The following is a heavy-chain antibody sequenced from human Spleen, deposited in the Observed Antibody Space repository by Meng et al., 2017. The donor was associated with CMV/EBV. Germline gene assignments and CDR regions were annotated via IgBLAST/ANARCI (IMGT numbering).Heavy chain of an antibody. CDR2: INPSDGAT. Sequence: PCTEYSFHWVRQAPGQGFDWMGTINPSDGATIYAQKFQGRLTMTRDTSTNTVYMELSSLKSDDTGVYFCARDRRCYYPRCFRFGFDYWGQGALVTVSS. CDR1: PCTEYS. J-gene: IGHJ4*02. CDR3: ARDRRCYYPRCFRFGFDY. V-gene: IGHV1-46*01. D-gene: IGHD3-10*01.